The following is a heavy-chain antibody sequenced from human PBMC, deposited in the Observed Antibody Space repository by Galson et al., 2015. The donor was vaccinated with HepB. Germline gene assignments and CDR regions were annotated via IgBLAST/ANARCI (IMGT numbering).Heavy chain of an antibody. D-gene: IGHD5-12*01. CDR3: ARGGHTVATMYYWFDS. Sequence: EPLSLTCAVDGGSFTDSSWNWIRQPPGKGLGWIGVITHRGSTNYKPSLKSRVTMSVDTSRNQFSLKLNSVTAADTAVYYCARGGHTVATMYYWFDSWGQGTLVTVSS. J-gene: IGHJ5*01. CDR2: ITHRGST. V-gene: IGHV4-34*01. CDR1: GGSFTDSS.